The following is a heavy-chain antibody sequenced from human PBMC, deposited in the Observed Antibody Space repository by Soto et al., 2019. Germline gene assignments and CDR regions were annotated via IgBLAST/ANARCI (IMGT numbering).Heavy chain of an antibody. J-gene: IGHJ3*01. CDR3: ARDPRKGPL. CDR2: ISSSSSYI. V-gene: IGHV3-21*01. Sequence: GGSLRLSCAASGFTFSSYSMNWVRQAPGKGLEWVSSISSSSSYIYYAGSVKGRFTISRDNAKNSLYLQMNSLRAEDTAVYYCARDPRKGPLWGQGTMVTVSS. CDR1: GFTFSSYS.